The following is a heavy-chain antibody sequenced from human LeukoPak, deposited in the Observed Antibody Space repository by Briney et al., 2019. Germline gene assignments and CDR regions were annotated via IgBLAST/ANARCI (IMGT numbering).Heavy chain of an antibody. D-gene: IGHD1-26*01. CDR1: GGSISGSSYY. V-gene: IGHV4-39*07. Sequence: SETLSLTCTVSGGSISGSSYYWGWIRQPPGKGLEWIGSIYYSGSTYYNPSLKSRVTISVDTSKNQFSLKLSSVTAADTAVYYCARDLRGSYQLPPHYYYYYYMDVWGKGTTVTVSS. CDR2: IYYSGST. J-gene: IGHJ6*03. CDR3: ARDLRGSYQLPPHYYYYYYMDV.